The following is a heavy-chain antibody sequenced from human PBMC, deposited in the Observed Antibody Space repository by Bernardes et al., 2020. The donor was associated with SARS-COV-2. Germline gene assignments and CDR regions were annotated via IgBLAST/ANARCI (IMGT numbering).Heavy chain of an antibody. CDR1: GFTFSEYP. CDR2: ISDNGGST. V-gene: IGHV3-64D*06. Sequence: GGSLRLSCSASGFTFSEYPMHWVRQTPGKGLEYVSRISDNGGSTHYGDSVKGRFTISGYNSKNTMYLQMNSLRVEDTAVYYCVKERPGGDYWGQGILVTVSS. J-gene: IGHJ4*02. CDR3: VKERPGGDY.